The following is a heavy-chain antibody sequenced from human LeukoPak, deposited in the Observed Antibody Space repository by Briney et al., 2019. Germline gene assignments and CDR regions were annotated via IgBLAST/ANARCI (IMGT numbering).Heavy chain of an antibody. D-gene: IGHD3-22*01. CDR2: ISGGGTTT. V-gene: IGHV3-23*01. CDR1: GFTFINFV. CDR3: ARDLERKYYYDISGYFDY. Sequence: PGGSLRLSCEGSGFTFINFVMSWVRQVPGKGLEWVSSISGGGTTTFYADSVRGRFTVSRDNSKNTLFLQMNSLRAEDTAVYYCARDLERKYYYDISGYFDYWGQGTLVTVSS. J-gene: IGHJ4*02.